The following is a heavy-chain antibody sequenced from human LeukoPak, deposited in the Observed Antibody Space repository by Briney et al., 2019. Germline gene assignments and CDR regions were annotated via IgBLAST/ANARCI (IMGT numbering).Heavy chain of an antibody. Sequence: SETLSLTCTVSGGSIRSGAYSWSWIRQHPGKGLEWIGYIYYNGGTYSNPSLESRIIISVDTSKNQFSLKLRSVTAADTAVYYCARTPSRHYYHYWGQGTLVTVSS. CDR1: GGSIRSGAYS. V-gene: IGHV4-31*03. J-gene: IGHJ4*02. CDR2: IYYNGGT. CDR3: ARTPSRHYYHY.